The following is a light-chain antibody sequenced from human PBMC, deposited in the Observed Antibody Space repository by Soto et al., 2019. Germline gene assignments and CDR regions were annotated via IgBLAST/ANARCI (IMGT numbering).Light chain of an antibody. V-gene: IGKV3-20*01. CDR1: QSVSSSY. Sequence: EIVLTQSPGTLSLSPGERATLSCRASQSVSSSYLAWYQQKPGQAPRLLIYRASSRATGIPDRFSGSVSGTDFTLTISRLEPEDFAVYYCQQYGSSPPYTFGQGTKREIK. CDR2: RAS. J-gene: IGKJ2*01. CDR3: QQYGSSPPYT.